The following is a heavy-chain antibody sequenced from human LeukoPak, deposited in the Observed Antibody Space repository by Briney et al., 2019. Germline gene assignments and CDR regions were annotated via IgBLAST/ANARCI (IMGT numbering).Heavy chain of an antibody. CDR2: INHSGST. J-gene: IGHJ4*02. Sequence: SETLSLTCAVYGGSFSGYYWSWIRQPPGKGLEWIGEINHSGSTNYNPSLKSRVTISVDTSKNQFSLKLSSVTAADTAVYYCARRYPRKFDYWGQGTLVTVSS. V-gene: IGHV4-34*01. CDR3: ARRYPRKFDY. D-gene: IGHD1-14*01. CDR1: GGSFSGYY.